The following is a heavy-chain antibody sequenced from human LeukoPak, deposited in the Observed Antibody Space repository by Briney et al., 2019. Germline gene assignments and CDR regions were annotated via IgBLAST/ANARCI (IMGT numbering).Heavy chain of an antibody. D-gene: IGHD3-22*01. CDR2: INHSGST. CDR3: ARHGYSSGYYWQKPNNWLDP. CDR1: GGSFSGYY. J-gene: IGHJ5*02. Sequence: PSETLSLTCAVYGGSFSGYYWSWIRQPPGKGLEWIGEINHSGSTNYNPSLKSRVTISVDTSKNQFSLKLSSVTAADTAVYYCARHGYSSGYYWQKPNNWLDPWGQGTLVTVSS. V-gene: IGHV4-34*01.